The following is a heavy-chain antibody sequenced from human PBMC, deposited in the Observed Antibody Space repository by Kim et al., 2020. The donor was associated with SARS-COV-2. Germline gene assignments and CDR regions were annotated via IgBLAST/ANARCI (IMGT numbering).Heavy chain of an antibody. CDR2: INHSGST. D-gene: IGHD6-6*01. CDR3: ARHSTTARLFDY. V-gene: IGHV4-34*01. CDR1: GGSFSDYY. Sequence: SETLSLTCAVYGGSFSDYYWSWIRQPPGKGLEWIGEINHSGSTNYNPSLKSRVTISVDTSKSQFSLKVSSVTAADTAVYYCARHSTTARLFDYWGQGTLV. J-gene: IGHJ4*02.